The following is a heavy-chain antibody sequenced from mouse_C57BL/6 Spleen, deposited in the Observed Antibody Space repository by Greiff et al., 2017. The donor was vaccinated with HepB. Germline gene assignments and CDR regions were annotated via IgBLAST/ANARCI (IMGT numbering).Heavy chain of an antibody. CDR3: ARTDDGGMDY. CDR2: IDPSDSYT. Sequence: QVQLQQPGAELVMPGASVKLSCKASGYTFTSYWMHWVKQRPGQGLEWIGEIDPSDSYTNYNQKFKGKSTLTVDKSSSTAYMQLSSLTSEDSAVYYCARTDDGGMDYWGQGTSDTVSS. CDR1: GYTFTSYW. V-gene: IGHV1-69*01. D-gene: IGHD2-3*01. J-gene: IGHJ4*01.